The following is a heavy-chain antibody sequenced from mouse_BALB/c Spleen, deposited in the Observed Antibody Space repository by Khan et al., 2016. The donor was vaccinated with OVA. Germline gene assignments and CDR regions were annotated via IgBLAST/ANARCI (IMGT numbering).Heavy chain of an antibody. V-gene: IGHV3-6*02. CDR1: GYSITSGYR. CDR3: ARGEAVGPYWYCDV. CDR2: ISYDGSN. Sequence: EVQLQESGPGLVKPSQSLSLTCSVTGYSITSGYRWNWIRPFPENKLEWMGYISYDGSNNYNPSLTNRISITRDTSKNQFFLKLNSVTTEATATXYCARGEAVGPYWYCDVWGAGTTVTVSS. D-gene: IGHD6-1*01. J-gene: IGHJ1*01.